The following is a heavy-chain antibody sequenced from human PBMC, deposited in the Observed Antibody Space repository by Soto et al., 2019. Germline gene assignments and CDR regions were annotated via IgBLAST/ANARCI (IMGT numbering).Heavy chain of an antibody. J-gene: IGHJ6*02. Sequence: SETLSLTCTVSGGSISSGDYYWSWIRQPPGKGLEWIGYIYYSGSTYYNPSLKSRVTISVDTSKNQFSLKLSSVTAADTAVYYCARGGEPTDYYYYGMDVWGQGTTVTVSS. D-gene: IGHD3-10*01. CDR3: ARGGEPTDYYYYGMDV. CDR1: GGSISSGDYY. CDR2: IYYSGST. V-gene: IGHV4-30-4*01.